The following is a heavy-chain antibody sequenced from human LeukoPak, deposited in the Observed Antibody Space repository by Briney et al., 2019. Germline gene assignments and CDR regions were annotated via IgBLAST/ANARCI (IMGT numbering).Heavy chain of an antibody. Sequence: PSETLSLTCTVSGGSISDFYWSWIRQPPGKELEWIGYSHTSGSTGYNPSLESRVTISVDTSKNQFSLRVTSVTAADTAVYYCARHTRYGHYNPLDMWGQGTMVTVST. CDR3: ARHTRYGHYNPLDM. CDR2: SHTSGST. J-gene: IGHJ3*02. CDR1: GGSISDFY. D-gene: IGHD4-17*01. V-gene: IGHV4-4*09.